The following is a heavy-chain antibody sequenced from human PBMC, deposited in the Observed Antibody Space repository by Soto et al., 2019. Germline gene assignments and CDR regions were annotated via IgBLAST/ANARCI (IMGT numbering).Heavy chain of an antibody. CDR1: GSSFSRSYF. Sequence: YETLSLTCSVSGSSFSRSYFWGWIRQFPGKDLEWLGSVFQGGNTYHNPALKSPVTISLDTSKNQFSLRLASVTAADTALYYRVRTTVTTGRVYLDYWGQGIVVTVSS. CDR2: VFQGGNT. D-gene: IGHD4-17*01. CDR3: VRTTVTTGRVYLDY. V-gene: IGHV4-38-2*01. J-gene: IGHJ4*02.